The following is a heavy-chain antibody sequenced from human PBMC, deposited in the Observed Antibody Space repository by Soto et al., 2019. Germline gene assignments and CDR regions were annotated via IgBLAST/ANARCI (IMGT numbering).Heavy chain of an antibody. CDR2: IIPIFGTA. CDR3: ARDIVVVPDGIGFYAFDI. CDR1: GGTFSSYA. J-gene: IGHJ3*02. Sequence: SVKVSCKASGGTFSSYAISWVRQAPGQGLEWMGGIIPIFGTANYAQKFQGRVTITADESTSTAYMELSSLRSEDTAVYYCARDIVVVPDGIGFYAFDIWGQATMVTV. D-gene: IGHD2-2*01. V-gene: IGHV1-69*13.